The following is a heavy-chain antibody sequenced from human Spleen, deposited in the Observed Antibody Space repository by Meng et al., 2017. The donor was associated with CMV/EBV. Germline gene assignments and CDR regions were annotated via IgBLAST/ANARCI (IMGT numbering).Heavy chain of an antibody. CDR3: ARSIGSYSLYYFDY. Sequence: SGGTLSSYAISWVRQDAGQELGGRGGIIPILGVANYAQKFQGRVTITADKSTSTAYMELSSLRSEDTAVYYCARSIGSYSLYYFDYWGQGTLVTVSS. CDR2: IIPILGVA. V-gene: IGHV1-69*10. D-gene: IGHD1-26*01. CDR1: GGTLSSYA. J-gene: IGHJ4*02.